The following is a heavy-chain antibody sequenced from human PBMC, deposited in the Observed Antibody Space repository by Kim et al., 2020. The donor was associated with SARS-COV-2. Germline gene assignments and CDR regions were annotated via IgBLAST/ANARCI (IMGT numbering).Heavy chain of an antibody. V-gene: IGHV3-30*18. CDR3: AKDHGIVVVPAALGG. Sequence: VGSLRLSCAASGFTFSSYGMHWVRQAPGKGLEWVAVISYDGSNKYYADSVKGRFTISRDNSKNTLYLQMNSLRAEDTAVYYCAKDHGIVVVPAALGGWGQGTLVTVSS. J-gene: IGHJ4*02. D-gene: IGHD2-2*01. CDR2: ISYDGSNK. CDR1: GFTFSSYG.